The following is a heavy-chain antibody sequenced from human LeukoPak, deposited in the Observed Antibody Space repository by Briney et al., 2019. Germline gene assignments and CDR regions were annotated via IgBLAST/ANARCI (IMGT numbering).Heavy chain of an antibody. D-gene: IGHD2-15*01. CDR1: GYSFTSYW. V-gene: IGHV5-51*01. CDR3: ARYTRYCSGGSCPDLDY. CDR2: IYPGDSDT. Sequence: GESLKISCKGSGYSFTSYWIGWVRQMPGKGLEWMGIIYPGDSDTRYSPSFQGQVTISADKSISTAYLQWSSLKASDTAMYYCARYTRYCSGGSCPDLDYWGQGTLVTVSS. J-gene: IGHJ4*02.